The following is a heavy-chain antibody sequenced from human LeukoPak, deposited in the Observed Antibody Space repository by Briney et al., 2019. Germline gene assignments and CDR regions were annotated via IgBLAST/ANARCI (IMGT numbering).Heavy chain of an antibody. V-gene: IGHV4-34*01. CDR3: ARGQGSSWYQSNWFDP. CDR2: INHSGST. D-gene: IGHD6-13*01. CDR1: GGSFSGYY. Sequence: SETLSLTCAVYGGSFSGYYWSWIRQPPGKGLEWIGEINHSGSTNCNPSLKSRVTISVDTSKNQFSLKLSSVTAADTAVYYCARGQGSSWYQSNWFDPWGQGTLVTVSS. J-gene: IGHJ5*02.